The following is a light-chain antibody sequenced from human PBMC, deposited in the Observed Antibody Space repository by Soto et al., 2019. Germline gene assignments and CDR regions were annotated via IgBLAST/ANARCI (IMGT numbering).Light chain of an antibody. CDR3: QQYNSYS. V-gene: IGKV1-5*01. CDR1: RSISNW. Sequence: DIQMTQSPSTLSASVGARVTSTCRASRSISNWLAWYQQKPGRAPKLLIYHASTLESGVPSRFRGSGSGTEFTLTNSSLQPDDFATYYCQQYNSYSFGQGTKVDIK. J-gene: IGKJ1*01. CDR2: HAS.